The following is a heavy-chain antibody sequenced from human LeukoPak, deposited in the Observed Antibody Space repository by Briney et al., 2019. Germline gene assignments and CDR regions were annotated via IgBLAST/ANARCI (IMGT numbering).Heavy chain of an antibody. D-gene: IGHD4-23*01. J-gene: IGHJ4*02. CDR2: ISTSGST. V-gene: IGHV4-4*09. CDR1: GGSFSSYY. CDR3: ARLHGGKGQYYFDF. Sequence: PSETLFLTCTVSGGSFSSYYWSWIRQPPGKGKEWIGYISTSGSTNSNPSLKSRVTMSVDTSQSQFSLNLSSVAAADTAVYYCARLHGGKGQYYFDFWGQGTLVTVSS.